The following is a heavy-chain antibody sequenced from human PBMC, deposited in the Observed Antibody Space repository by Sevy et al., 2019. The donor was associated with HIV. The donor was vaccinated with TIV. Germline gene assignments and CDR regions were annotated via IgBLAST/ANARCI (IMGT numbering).Heavy chain of an antibody. CDR1: GFTFSRSS. J-gene: IGHJ3*02. Sequence: GGSLRLSCIASGFTFSRSSMNWVRQAPGKGLEWVSSISSSSNYIYYADSMKGRFTISRDNAKNSHYLQMNSLRAEDTAVYYCAGDRREMVKGADDSFHIWGQGTMVTVSS. CDR3: AGDRREMVKGADDSFHI. D-gene: IGHD3-10*01. CDR2: ISSSSNYI. V-gene: IGHV3-21*01.